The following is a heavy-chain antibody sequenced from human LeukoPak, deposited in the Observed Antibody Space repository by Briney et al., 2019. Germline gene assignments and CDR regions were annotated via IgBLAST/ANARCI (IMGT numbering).Heavy chain of an antibody. Sequence: HPGGSLRLSCAASGFTFSSYAMHWVRQAPGKGLEWVAVISYDGSNKYYADSVKGRFTISRDNSKNTLYLQMNSLRAEDTAVYYCARDHDLDPADDQWELYYYYYGMDVWGQGTTVTVSS. CDR3: ARDHDLDPADDQWELYYYYYGMDV. V-gene: IGHV3-30-3*01. D-gene: IGHD1-26*01. J-gene: IGHJ6*02. CDR2: ISYDGSNK. CDR1: GFTFSSYA.